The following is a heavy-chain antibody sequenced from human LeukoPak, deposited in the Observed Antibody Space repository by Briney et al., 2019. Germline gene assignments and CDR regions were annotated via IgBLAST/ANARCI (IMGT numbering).Heavy chain of an antibody. Sequence: SETLSLTCAVYGGSFSGYYWSWIRQPPGKGLEWIGEINHSGSTNYNPSLKSRVTISVDTSKNQFSLKLSSVTAADTAVYYCAREEGFYTTTHFDYWGQGTLVTASS. CDR3: AREEGFYTTTHFDY. J-gene: IGHJ4*02. CDR2: INHSGST. CDR1: GGSFSGYY. V-gene: IGHV4-34*01. D-gene: IGHD1-1*01.